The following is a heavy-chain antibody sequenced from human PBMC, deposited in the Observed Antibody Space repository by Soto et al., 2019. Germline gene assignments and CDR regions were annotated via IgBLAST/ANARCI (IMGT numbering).Heavy chain of an antibody. CDR3: ARATREYGAYGYFDS. J-gene: IGHJ4*02. Sequence: PSETLSLTCTVSGGSISNYYWSWIRQPAGKGLEWIGRIYSSGSTNYNPSLKSRVTMSVDTSKNQFSLKLTSVTAADTAVYFCARATREYGAYGYFDSWGQGTLVTVSS. D-gene: IGHD4-17*01. V-gene: IGHV4-4*07. CDR1: GGSISNYY. CDR2: IYSSGST.